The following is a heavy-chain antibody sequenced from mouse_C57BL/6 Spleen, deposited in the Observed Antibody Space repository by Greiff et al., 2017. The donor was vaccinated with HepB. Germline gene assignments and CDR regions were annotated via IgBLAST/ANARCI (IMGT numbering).Heavy chain of an antibody. CDR3: ASPLLSLYFDY. CDR2: IDPEDGET. V-gene: IGHV14-2*01. CDR1: GFNIKDYY. J-gene: IGHJ2*01. Sequence: EVQVVESGAELVKPGASVKLSCTASGFNIKDYYMHWVKQRTEQGLEWIGRIDPEDGETKYAPKFQGKATITADTSSNTAYLQLSSLTSEDTAVYYCASPLLSLYFDYWGQGTTLTVSS. D-gene: IGHD1-1*01.